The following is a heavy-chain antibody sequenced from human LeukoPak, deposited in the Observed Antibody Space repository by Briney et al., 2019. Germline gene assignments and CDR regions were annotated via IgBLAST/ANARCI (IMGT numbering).Heavy chain of an antibody. CDR2: VIPIFGTA. CDR3: AAGAGYCSSTSCYPFDY. J-gene: IGHJ4*02. CDR1: GYTFTSYG. V-gene: IGHV1-69*13. D-gene: IGHD2-2*01. Sequence: GASVKVSCKASGYTFTSYGISWVRQAPGQGLEWMGGVIPIFGTANYAQKFQGRVTITADESTSTAYMELSSLRSEDTAVYYCAAGAGYCSSTSCYPFDYWGQGTLVTVSS.